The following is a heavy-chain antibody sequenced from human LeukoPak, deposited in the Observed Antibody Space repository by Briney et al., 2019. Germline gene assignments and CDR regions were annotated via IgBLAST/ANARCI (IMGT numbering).Heavy chain of an antibody. D-gene: IGHD3-16*02. CDR3: ARYGADSYDYVWGSYRYHFDY. J-gene: IGHJ4*02. V-gene: IGHV3-11*01. CDR1: GFTFSDYY. Sequence: PGGSLRLSCAASGFTFSDYYMSWIRQAPGKGLEWVSYISSNSSTIYYADSVKGQFTISRDNAKNSLYLQMNSLRAEDTAVYYCARYGADSYDYVWGSYRYHFDYWGQGTLVTVSS. CDR2: ISSNSSTI.